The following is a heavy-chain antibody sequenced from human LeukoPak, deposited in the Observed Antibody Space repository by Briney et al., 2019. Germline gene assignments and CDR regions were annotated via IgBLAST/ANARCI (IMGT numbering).Heavy chain of an antibody. CDR3: ARDLGYSGYDIYY. CDR1: GYTFTGYY. D-gene: IGHD5-12*01. CDR2: INPNSGGT. V-gene: IGHV1-2*02. Sequence: ASVKVSRKASGYTFTGYYMHWVRQAPGQGLEWMGWINPNSGGTNYAQKFQGRVTMTRDTSISTAYMELSRLRSDDTAVYYCARDLGYSGYDIYYWGQGTLVTVSS. J-gene: IGHJ4*02.